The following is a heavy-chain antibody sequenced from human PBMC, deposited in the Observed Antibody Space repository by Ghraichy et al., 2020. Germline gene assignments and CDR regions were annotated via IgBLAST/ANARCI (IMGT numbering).Heavy chain of an antibody. CDR2: INNDGKEK. J-gene: IGHJ4*02. CDR1: GFSFSASW. CDR3: ARDPKRGALDY. Sequence: GGSLRLSCTASGFSFSASWMSWVRQAPEKGLEWVANINNDGKEKYYVDSLKGRFTISRDSGKNSLFLQISSLRVEDTAVYYCARDPKRGALDYWGQGTLVAVSS. V-gene: IGHV3-7*03. D-gene: IGHD3-10*01.